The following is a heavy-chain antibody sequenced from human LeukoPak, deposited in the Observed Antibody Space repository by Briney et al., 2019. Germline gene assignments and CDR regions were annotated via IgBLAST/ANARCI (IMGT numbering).Heavy chain of an antibody. V-gene: IGHV3-74*01. CDR1: GFSLTSYG. CDR2: IYSDGSVT. D-gene: IGHD3-22*01. CDR3: ARIRLGYFFDY. Sequence: GGSLRLSCAASGFSLTSYGMSWVRQAPGKGLVWVSRIYSDGSVTNYADSVKGRFTISRDTAKNTLYLQTNSLGVEDTAIYYCARIRLGYFFDYWGQGTLVTVSS. J-gene: IGHJ4*02.